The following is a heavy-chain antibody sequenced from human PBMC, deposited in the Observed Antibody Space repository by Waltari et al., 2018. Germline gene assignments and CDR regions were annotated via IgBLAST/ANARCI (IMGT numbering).Heavy chain of an antibody. V-gene: IGHV3-66*01. D-gene: IGHD3-22*01. CDR3: ARFIDRGAFDI. CDR2: IYSGGST. Sequence: EVQLVESGGGLVQPGGSLRLSCAASGFTFSSYWMHWVRQAPGKGLEWVSVIYSGGSTYYADSVKGRFTISRDNSKNTLYLQMNSLRAEDTAVYYCARFIDRGAFDIWGQGTMVTVSS. CDR1: GFTFSSYW. J-gene: IGHJ3*02.